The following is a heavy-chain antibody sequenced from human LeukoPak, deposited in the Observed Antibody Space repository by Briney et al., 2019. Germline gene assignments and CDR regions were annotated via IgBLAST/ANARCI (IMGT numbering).Heavy chain of an antibody. V-gene: IGHV3-23*01. D-gene: IGHD7-27*01. CDR1: GFTFSSYA. CDR3: TTSFIPGVDY. Sequence: GGSLRLSCAASGFTFSSYAMSWVRQAPGKGLEWVSAISGSGGSTYYADSVKGRFTISRDNSKHTPYLQMNSLKTEDTAVYYCTTSFIPGVDYWGQGTLVTVSS. CDR2: ISGSGGST. J-gene: IGHJ4*02.